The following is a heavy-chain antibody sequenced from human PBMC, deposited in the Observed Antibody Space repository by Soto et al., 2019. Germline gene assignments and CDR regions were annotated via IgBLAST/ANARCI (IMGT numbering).Heavy chain of an antibody. J-gene: IGHJ4*02. CDR3: ARPGAPTDTVVYDF. D-gene: IGHD5-18*01. CDR2: IYPGDSET. CDR1: GYSFANYW. Sequence: GESLKISCKASGYSFANYWIGWVCQKPGKGLEWMGVIYPGDSETTYSPSFEGQVIISVDRSRGTAFLEWSSLKASDTAMYYCARPGAPTDTVVYDFWGQGTQVTVSS. V-gene: IGHV5-51*01.